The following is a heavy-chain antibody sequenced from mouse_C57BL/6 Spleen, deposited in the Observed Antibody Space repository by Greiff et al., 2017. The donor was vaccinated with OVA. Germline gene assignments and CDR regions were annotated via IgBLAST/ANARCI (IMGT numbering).Heavy chain of an antibody. Sequence: EVQVVESGGGLVQPGGSMKLSCAASGFTFSDAWMDWVRQSPEQGLEWVAELRNNASNHATYYAASLTGRFTISRDDSKSSVYLTMNSLRAEDTGIYYCTRDYNWYFDVWGTGTTVTVSS. CDR3: TRDYNWYFDV. V-gene: IGHV6-6*01. J-gene: IGHJ1*03. CDR1: GFTFSDAW. D-gene: IGHD2-13*01. CDR2: LRNNASNHAT.